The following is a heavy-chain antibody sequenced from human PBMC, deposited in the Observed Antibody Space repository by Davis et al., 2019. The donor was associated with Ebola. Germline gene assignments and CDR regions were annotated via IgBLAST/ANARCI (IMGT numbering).Heavy chain of an antibody. CDR1: GFTFSSYA. Sequence: PGGSLRLSCAASGFTFSSYAMSWVRQAPGKGLEWVSAISGSGGSTYYADSVKGRFTISRDNSKNTLYLQMNSLRAEDTAVYYCAKSRGNHDYGTNFDYWGQGTLVTVSS. CDR2: ISGSGGST. J-gene: IGHJ4*02. V-gene: IGHV3-23*01. D-gene: IGHD4-17*01. CDR3: AKSRGNHDYGTNFDY.